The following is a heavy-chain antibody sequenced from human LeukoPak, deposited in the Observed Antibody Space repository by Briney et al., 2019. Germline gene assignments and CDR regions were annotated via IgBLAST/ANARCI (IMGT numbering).Heavy chain of an antibody. J-gene: IGHJ4*02. CDR1: GGSISSYY. Sequence: SETLSLTCTVSGGSISSYYWSWIRQPPGKGLEWIGYIHYSGSTNYNPSLTSRVTISVDTSKNHFSLKPSSVTAADTAVYYCARGGSYYDTSGYYYFDHWGQGTLVTVSS. CDR2: IHYSGST. V-gene: IGHV4-59*01. D-gene: IGHD3-22*01. CDR3: ARGGSYYDTSGYYYFDH.